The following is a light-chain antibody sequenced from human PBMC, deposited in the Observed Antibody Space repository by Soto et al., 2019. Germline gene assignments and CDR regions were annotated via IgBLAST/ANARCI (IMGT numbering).Light chain of an antibody. CDR1: SSDVGGYNY. Sequence: QSALTQPASVSGSPGQSITISCPGTSSDVGGYNYVSWYQQHPGKAHSLMIYDVSNRPSGVSNRVSGSKSGNTASLTISGLQAEDAADYYCSSYTSSSTLGVFGGGTKLTVL. CDR3: SSYTSSSTLGV. CDR2: DVS. V-gene: IGLV2-14*01. J-gene: IGLJ2*01.